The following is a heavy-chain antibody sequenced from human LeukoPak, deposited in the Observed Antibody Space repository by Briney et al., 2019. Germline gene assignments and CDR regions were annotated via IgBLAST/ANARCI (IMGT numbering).Heavy chain of an antibody. CDR1: GGSFTAYQ. D-gene: IGHD3-10*01. V-gene: IGHV4-34*01. J-gene: IGHJ5*02. Sequence: SETLSLTCAVFGGSFTAYQWSWIRQSPGEGLECIGEVNHSGRTNYNPSLKSRVTISVDTSKNQFSLKLSSVTAADTAVYYCAREDLLLWFGELFLNWFDPWGQGTLVTVSS. CDR2: VNHSGRT. CDR3: AREDLLLWFGELFLNWFDP.